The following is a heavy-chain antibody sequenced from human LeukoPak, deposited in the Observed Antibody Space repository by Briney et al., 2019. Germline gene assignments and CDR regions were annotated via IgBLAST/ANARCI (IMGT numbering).Heavy chain of an antibody. V-gene: IGHV3-23*01. J-gene: IGHJ4*02. CDR2: ISGSGGST. D-gene: IGHD5-12*01. CDR1: GFTLSSYA. Sequence: GGSLRLSCAASGFTLSSYAMSWVRQAPGKGLEWVSAISGSGGSTYYADSVKGRFTISRDNSKNTLYLQMNSLRAEDTAVYYCAKSRVGYVALDYWGQGTLVTVSS. CDR3: AKSRVGYVALDY.